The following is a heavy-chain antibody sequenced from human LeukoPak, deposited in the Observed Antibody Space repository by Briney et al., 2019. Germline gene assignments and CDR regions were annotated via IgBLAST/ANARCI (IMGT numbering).Heavy chain of an antibody. D-gene: IGHD3-22*01. CDR3: ARSSGTMIAVAPSYYFDY. Sequence: SVKVSCKASGGTFSSYAISWVRQAPGQGLEWMGGIIPIFGTANYAQKFQGRVTITADESTSTAYMELSSLRSEDTAVYYCARSSGTMIAVAPSYYFDYWGQGTLVTVSS. CDR1: GGTFSSYA. V-gene: IGHV1-69*01. J-gene: IGHJ4*02. CDR2: IIPIFGTA.